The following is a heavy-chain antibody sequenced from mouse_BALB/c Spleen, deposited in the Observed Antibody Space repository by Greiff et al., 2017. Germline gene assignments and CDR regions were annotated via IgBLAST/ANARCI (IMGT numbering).Heavy chain of an antibody. CDR2: ISNGGGST. V-gene: IGHV5-12-2*01. J-gene: IGHJ2*01. CDR1: GFTFSSYT. Sequence: EVHLVESGGGLVQPAGSLKLSCAASGFTFSSYTMSWVRQTPEKRLEWVAYISNGGGSTYYPDTVKGRFTISRDNAQNTLYLQMSSLKSEDTAMYYCARSTDYDYDFDYWGQGTTLTVSS. CDR3: ARSTDYDYDFDY. D-gene: IGHD2-4*01.